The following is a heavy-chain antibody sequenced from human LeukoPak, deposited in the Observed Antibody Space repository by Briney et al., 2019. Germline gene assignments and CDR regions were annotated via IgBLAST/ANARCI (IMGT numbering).Heavy chain of an antibody. CDR2: IWYDGSNK. D-gene: IGHD3-22*01. Sequence: GRSLRLSCAASGFIFSNYGMHWVRQAPGKGLEWVAVIWYDGSNKYYADSVKGRFTISRDNSKNTLYLQMNSLRAEDTAVYYCAKGRDYYDSSGSFDYWGQGTLVTVSS. CDR3: AKGRDYYDSSGSFDY. V-gene: IGHV3-33*06. J-gene: IGHJ4*02. CDR1: GFIFSNYG.